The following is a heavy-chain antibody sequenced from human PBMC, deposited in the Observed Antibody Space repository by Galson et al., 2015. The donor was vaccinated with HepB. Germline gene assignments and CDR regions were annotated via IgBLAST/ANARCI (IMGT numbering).Heavy chain of an antibody. D-gene: IGHD3-10*01. CDR2: ISGSGGST. Sequence: SLRLSCAASGFRFSSYSMRWVRQAPGQGLEWVAGISGSGGSTYYAEPVKGRLTISRDNSKNTLYLQMNSLRAEDTAVYYCAKDLRMTGSYDYHYGMDVWGQGTTVTVSS. J-gene: IGHJ6*02. CDR1: GFRFSSYS. CDR3: AKDLRMTGSYDYHYGMDV. V-gene: IGHV3-23*01.